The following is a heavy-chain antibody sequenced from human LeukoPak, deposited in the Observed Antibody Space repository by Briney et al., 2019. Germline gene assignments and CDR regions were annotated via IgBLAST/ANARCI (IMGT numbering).Heavy chain of an antibody. CDR1: GFTLNGYG. CDR2: ISSDGNNI. J-gene: IGHJ4*02. CDR3: AKGELTMIRGVLTY. D-gene: IGHD3-10*01. Sequence: GGSLRFSCAASGFTLNGYGMHWARQAPGKGLDWVAVISSDGNNIYYADSVKGRFTISRDNSKNTLFLQMNSLRAEDTAVYYCAKGELTMIRGVLTYWREGTLVSLSS. V-gene: IGHV3-30*18.